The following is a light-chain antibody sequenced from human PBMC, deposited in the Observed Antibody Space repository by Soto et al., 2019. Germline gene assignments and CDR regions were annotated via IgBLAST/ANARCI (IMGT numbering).Light chain of an antibody. CDR1: QSVSSN. CDR2: GAS. Sequence: EIVRTQSPASLSVSPGERATLSCRSSQSVSSNLAWYQQKPGQAPSLLIYGASTRATGTPARFSGSGSGTEFTLTISSLQSEDFAVYYCQQYIRWPLTFGGGTKVDI. J-gene: IGKJ4*01. CDR3: QQYIRWPLT. V-gene: IGKV3-15*01.